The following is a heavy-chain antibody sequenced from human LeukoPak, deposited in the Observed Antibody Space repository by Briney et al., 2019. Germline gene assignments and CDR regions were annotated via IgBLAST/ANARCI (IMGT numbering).Heavy chain of an antibody. J-gene: IGHJ4*02. CDR1: GFTFSSYV. CDR2: ISDSGGST. V-gene: IGHV3-23*01. Sequence: GGSLRLSCAPSGFTFSSYVMSCVRQAPGKGLEWVSDISDSGGSTYYADSVTGRFTISRDNSKNTLYLRMRSLRAEDTAVYYCATAVVPVISQHYFDYWGQGTLVTVSS. D-gene: IGHD3-10*01. CDR3: ATAVVPVISQHYFDY.